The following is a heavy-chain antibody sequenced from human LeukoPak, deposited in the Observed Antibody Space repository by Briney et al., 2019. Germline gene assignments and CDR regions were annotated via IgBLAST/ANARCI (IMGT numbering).Heavy chain of an antibody. J-gene: IGHJ4*02. V-gene: IGHV4-34*01. Sequence: SETLSLTCAVYGGSFSGYYWSWIRQPPGKGLEWIGEIYHSGSTNYNPSLKSRVTISVDTSKNQFSLKLSSVTAADTAVYYCARWYYDSSGYRYFDYWGQGTLVTVSS. D-gene: IGHD3-22*01. CDR1: GGSFSGYY. CDR3: ARWYYDSSGYRYFDY. CDR2: IYHSGST.